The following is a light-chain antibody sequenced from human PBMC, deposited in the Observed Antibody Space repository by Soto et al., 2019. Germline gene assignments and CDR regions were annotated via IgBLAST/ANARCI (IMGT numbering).Light chain of an antibody. CDR2: GAS. CDR1: QSVSTN. Sequence: EIVMTQSPATLSVSPGERATLSCRASQSVSTNLAWYQQKPGQAPRLLMYGASTRATGIPARFSGSGSATEFTLTISSLQSEDFAVYYCQQYHNWPPYTFGQGTKLEIK. CDR3: QQYHNWPPYT. V-gene: IGKV3-15*01. J-gene: IGKJ2*01.